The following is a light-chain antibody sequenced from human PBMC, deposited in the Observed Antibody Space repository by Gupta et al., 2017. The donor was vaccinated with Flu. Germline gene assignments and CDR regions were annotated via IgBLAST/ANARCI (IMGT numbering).Light chain of an antibody. V-gene: IGLV2-14*01. CDR1: SSDVGGYNY. Sequence: QSALTPPASVSGSPGQSITISCTGTSSDVGGYNYVSWYQQHPGKAPKLMIYEVSNRPSGVSNRFSGSKSGNTASLTISGRQDEDEADYYCSSYTSSSTLVFGGGTKLTVL. J-gene: IGLJ3*02. CDR2: EVS. CDR3: SSYTSSSTLV.